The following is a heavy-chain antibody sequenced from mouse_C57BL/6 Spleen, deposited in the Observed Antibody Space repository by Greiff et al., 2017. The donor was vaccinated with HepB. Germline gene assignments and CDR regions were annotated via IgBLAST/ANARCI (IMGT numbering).Heavy chain of an antibody. D-gene: IGHD2-3*01. CDR3: VRQNGYYPYYFDY. CDR2: IRSKSNNYAT. V-gene: IGHV10-1*01. CDR1: GFSFNTYA. Sequence: VQLKESGGGLVQPKGSLKLSCAASGFSFNTYAMNWVRQAPGKGLEWVARIRSKSNNYATYYADSVKDRFTISRDDSESMLYLQMNNLKTEDTAMYYCVRQNGYYPYYFDYWGQGTTLTVSS. J-gene: IGHJ2*01.